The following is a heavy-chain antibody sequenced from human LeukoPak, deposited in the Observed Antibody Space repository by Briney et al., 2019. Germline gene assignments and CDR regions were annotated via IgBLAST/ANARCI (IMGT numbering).Heavy chain of an antibody. D-gene: IGHD4-23*01. V-gene: IGHV3-7*01. CDR2: IKGDGSAK. J-gene: IGHJ4*02. Sequence: AGGSLRLSCAASGFTFNIYWMMWVRLAPGKGLEWVAYIKGDGSAKHYVDSVRGRFTISRDNAENSLYLQMNSLRTEDTAVYYCARDAGFGGNSDFWGQGTLVTVSS. CDR3: ARDAGFGGNSDF. CDR1: GFTFNIYW.